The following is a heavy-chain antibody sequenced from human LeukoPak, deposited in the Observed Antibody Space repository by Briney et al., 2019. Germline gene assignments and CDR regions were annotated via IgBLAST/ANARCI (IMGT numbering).Heavy chain of an antibody. D-gene: IGHD4-17*01. CDR3: ARERYGDHVFDRFDY. CDR1: GFTFSSYS. J-gene: IGHJ4*02. V-gene: IGHV3-21*01. CDR2: ISSSSSYI. Sequence: GGSLRLSCAASGFTFSSYSMNWVRQAPGKGLEWVSSISSSSSYIYYADSVKGRFTISRDNAKNSLYLQMNSLRAEDTAVYYCARERYGDHVFDRFDYWGQGTLVTVSS.